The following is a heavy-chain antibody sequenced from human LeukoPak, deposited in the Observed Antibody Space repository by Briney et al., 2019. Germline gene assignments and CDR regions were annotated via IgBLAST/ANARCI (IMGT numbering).Heavy chain of an antibody. CDR2: ISPSSGTI. J-gene: IGHJ4*02. Sequence: PRGSLRLSCAASGFTFSSYGMNWVRQAPGKGLEWVSYISPSSGTIYYADSGKGRFTISRDNAKNSLYLQMNSLRAEDTAVYYCAREHTPFGSGCTAAYWGQGTLVTVSS. CDR1: GFTFSSYG. CDR3: AREHTPFGSGCTAAY. V-gene: IGHV3-48*01. D-gene: IGHD6-19*01.